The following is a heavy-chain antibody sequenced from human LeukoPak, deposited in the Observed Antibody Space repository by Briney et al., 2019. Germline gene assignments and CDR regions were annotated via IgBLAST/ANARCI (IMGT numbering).Heavy chain of an antibody. CDR3: ARVDYGDYGFDY. CDR2: IYSGGST. CDR1: GFTVSSNY. D-gene: IGHD4-17*01. J-gene: IGHJ4*02. Sequence: GGSLRLSCAASGFTVSSNYMSWVRHAPGKGLEWVSVIYSGGSTYYADSVKGRFTISRDNSKNTLYLQMNSLRAEDTAVYYCARVDYGDYGFDYWGQGTLATVSS. V-gene: IGHV3-66*01.